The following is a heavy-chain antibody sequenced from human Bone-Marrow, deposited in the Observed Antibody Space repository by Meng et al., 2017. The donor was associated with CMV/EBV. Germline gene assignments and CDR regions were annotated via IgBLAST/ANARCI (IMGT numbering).Heavy chain of an antibody. J-gene: IGHJ4*02. Sequence: GGSLRLSCAASGFTFSSYAMNWVRQAPGKGLEWISTISRSGSNTYYADSVKGRFTISRDNAKNSLYLQMNGLRAEDTAVYYCTTHLYFYDRGDYYLGAPWGQGTLVTVYS. CDR2: ISRSGSNT. CDR1: GFTFSSYA. D-gene: IGHD3-22*01. CDR3: TTHLYFYDRGDYYLGAP. V-gene: IGHV3-21*03.